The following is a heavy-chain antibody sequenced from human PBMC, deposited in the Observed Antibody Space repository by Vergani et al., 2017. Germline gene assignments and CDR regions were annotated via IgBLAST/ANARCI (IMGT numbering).Heavy chain of an antibody. CDR3: ARGNCGVNCPKYNWLAP. D-gene: IGHD2-21*01. CDR1: GGSMSDFY. J-gene: IGHJ5*02. Sequence: QVHLQESGPGVVKPPDTLSLTCTVSGGSMSDFYWTWIRQPAGRGLEWIGRIYPNGNGNYNESLRSRLTMSIDTSRSQFSLSLSSVTAADTAVYYCARGNCGVNCPKYNWLAPWGRGILVTVSS. CDR2: IYPNGNG. V-gene: IGHV4-4*07.